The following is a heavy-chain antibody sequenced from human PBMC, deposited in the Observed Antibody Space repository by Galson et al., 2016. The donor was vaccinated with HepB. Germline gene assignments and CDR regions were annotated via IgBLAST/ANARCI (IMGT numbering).Heavy chain of an antibody. V-gene: IGHV2-70*01. Sequence: PALVKPTQTLTLTCSFSGFSLSTSGMSVSWIRQPPGKALEWLALIDWDDDKSYNTSLKTRLAISKDTSKNQVVLTMTYMDPGDTATYYCARILRIPVRRGENYHYAMDVWGQGTTLTVSS. CDR2: IDWDDDK. CDR1: GFSLSTSGMS. CDR3: ARILRIPVRRGENYHYAMDV. J-gene: IGHJ6*02. D-gene: IGHD6-6*01.